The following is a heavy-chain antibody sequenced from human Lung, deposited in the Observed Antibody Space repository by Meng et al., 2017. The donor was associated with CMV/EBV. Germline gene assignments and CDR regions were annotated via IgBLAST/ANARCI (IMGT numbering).Heavy chain of an antibody. D-gene: IGHD2-2*02. CDR1: GFIFSNYA. V-gene: IGHV3-23*01. Sequence: GGSXRLXCAASGFIFSNYAMTWVRQAPGKGLEWVSGISGIGGSIYYAESVKGRFAISRDNSRNTLYLQMNNLRAEDTAKYYCAKIGYCSTASCNTWGYFDYXGQGTLVTVSS. CDR2: ISGIGGSI. J-gene: IGHJ4*02. CDR3: AKIGYCSTASCNTWGYFDY.